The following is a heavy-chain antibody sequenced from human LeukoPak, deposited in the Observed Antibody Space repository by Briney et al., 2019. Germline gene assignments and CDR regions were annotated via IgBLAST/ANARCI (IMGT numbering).Heavy chain of an antibody. Sequence: GGSLRLSCAASGFTFSSDSMNWVRQAPGKGLEWVSSISSSSSYIYYADSVKGRFTISRDNAKNSLYLQMNSLRAEDTAVYYCARDSLVVAATYYYYYMDVWGKGTTVTVSS. CDR2: ISSSSSYI. CDR3: ARDSLVVAATYYYYYMDV. CDR1: GFTFSSDS. V-gene: IGHV3-21*01. J-gene: IGHJ6*03. D-gene: IGHD2-15*01.